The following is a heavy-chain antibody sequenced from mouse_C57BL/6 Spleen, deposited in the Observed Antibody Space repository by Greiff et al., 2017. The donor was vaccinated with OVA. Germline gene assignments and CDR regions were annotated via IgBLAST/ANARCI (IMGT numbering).Heavy chain of an antibody. CDR3: ARGYRGFAY. D-gene: IGHD2-14*01. CDR2: IDPSDSYT. CDR1: GYTFTSYW. V-gene: IGHV1-50*01. J-gene: IGHJ3*01. Sequence: VQLQQPGAELVKPGASVKLSCKASGYTFTSYWMQWVKQRPGQGLEWIGEIDPSDSYTNYNQKFKGKATLTVDTSSSTAYMQLSSLTSEDSAVYCCARGYRGFAYWGQGTLVTVSA.